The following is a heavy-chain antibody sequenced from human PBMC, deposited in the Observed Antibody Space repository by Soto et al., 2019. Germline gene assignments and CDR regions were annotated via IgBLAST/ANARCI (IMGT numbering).Heavy chain of an antibody. J-gene: IGHJ4*02. D-gene: IGHD1-26*01. CDR1: GFTFSSYW. CDR3: TTNRMVGAVDY. CDR2: VSSDGSST. Sequence: EVQLVESGGGLVQPGGSLRLSCAASGFTFSSYWMNWVRQAPGKGLVWVSRVSSDGSSTNYADSVEGQFTISRDNAKNTLYLQMDSLRAEDTAVYYCTTNRMVGAVDYWGQGTLVTVSS. V-gene: IGHV3-74*01.